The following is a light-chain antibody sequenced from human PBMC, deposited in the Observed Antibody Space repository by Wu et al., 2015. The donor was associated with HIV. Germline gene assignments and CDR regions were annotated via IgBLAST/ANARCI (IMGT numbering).Light chain of an antibody. V-gene: IGKV3-20*01. CDR1: QSVSSNF. Sequence: EIVLTQSPDTLSLSPGERATLSCRASQSVSSNFLAWYQQKPGQAPRLLIYGASSRATGIPDRFSGSGSGTDFTLTISRLEPEDFAVYYCQQYNNWPYSFGQGTKLEIK. J-gene: IGKJ2*03. CDR2: GAS. CDR3: QQYNNWPYS.